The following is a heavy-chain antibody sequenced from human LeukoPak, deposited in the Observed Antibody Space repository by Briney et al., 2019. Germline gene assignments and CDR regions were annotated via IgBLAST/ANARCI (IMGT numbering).Heavy chain of an antibody. CDR2: MNPNSGNT. CDR1: GYTFTSYD. Sequence: ASVKVSCKASGYTFTSYDINWVRQATGQGLEWMGWMNPNSGNTGYAQKFQGRVTMTRNTSISTAYMELSSLRSEDTAVYYCARDSDNYYYYYMDVWGKGTTVTVSS. V-gene: IGHV1-8*01. D-gene: IGHD1-26*01. CDR3: ARDSDNYYYYYMDV. J-gene: IGHJ6*03.